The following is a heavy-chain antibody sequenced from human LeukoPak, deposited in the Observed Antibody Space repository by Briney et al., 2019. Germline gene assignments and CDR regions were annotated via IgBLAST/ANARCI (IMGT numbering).Heavy chain of an antibody. Sequence: GASVKVSCKASGGTFSSYAISWVRQAPGQGLEWMGGIIPIFGTANYAQKFQGRVTITADKSTSTAYMELSSLRSEDTAVYYCARGNPRYSSSSYGYYYYMDVWGKGTTVTVSS. J-gene: IGHJ6*03. CDR3: ARGNPRYSSSSYGYYYYMDV. D-gene: IGHD6-6*01. CDR1: GGTFSSYA. CDR2: IIPIFGTA. V-gene: IGHV1-69*06.